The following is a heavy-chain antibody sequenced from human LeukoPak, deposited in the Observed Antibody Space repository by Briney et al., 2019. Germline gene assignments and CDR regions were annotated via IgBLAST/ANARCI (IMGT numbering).Heavy chain of an antibody. V-gene: IGHV2-5*02. CDR2: IYCDDDK. J-gene: IGHJ6*03. Sequence: SGPTLVKPTQTLTLTCTFSGFSLSTSRVGVGWIRQPPGKALEWLALIYCDDDKRYSPSLKSRLTITKDTSKNQVVLTMTNMDPVDTATYYCAHATYYYDSSGYYSQYYYYYYYMDVWGKGTTVTVSS. CDR1: GFSLSTSRVG. D-gene: IGHD3-22*01. CDR3: AHATYYYDSSGYYSQYYYYYYYMDV.